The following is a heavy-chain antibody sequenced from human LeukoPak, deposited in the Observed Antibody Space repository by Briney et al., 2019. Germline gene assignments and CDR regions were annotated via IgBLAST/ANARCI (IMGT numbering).Heavy chain of an antibody. Sequence: GGSLRLSCAASGFPFSDYYVTWIREAPGEGLEWRAYMSETGNNIHYADSVRGRFTISRDNAKNSVHLQMNSLRAEDTAVYYCASPPLGDSGRYSAVHHWGQGTLVTVSS. CDR1: GFPFSDYY. CDR3: ASPPLGDSGRYSAVHH. CDR2: MSETGNNI. V-gene: IGHV3-11*01. D-gene: IGHD1-26*01. J-gene: IGHJ5*02.